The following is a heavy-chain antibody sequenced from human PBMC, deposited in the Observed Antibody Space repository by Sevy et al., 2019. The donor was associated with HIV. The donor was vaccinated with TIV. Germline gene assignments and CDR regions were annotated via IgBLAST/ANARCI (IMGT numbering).Heavy chain of an antibody. CDR1: GFTFAKYS. Sequence: GGCLRLSCAASGFTFAKYSMSWVRQAPGKWLEWVSTFSFGCGRINYADSVKGRFTISRDDSKNTLFLQMNSLRAEDMATYFCAREGCTQPHDYWGQGTLVTVSS. CDR2: FSFGCGRI. J-gene: IGHJ4*02. V-gene: IGHV3-23*01. D-gene: IGHD2-8*01. CDR3: AREGCTQPHDY.